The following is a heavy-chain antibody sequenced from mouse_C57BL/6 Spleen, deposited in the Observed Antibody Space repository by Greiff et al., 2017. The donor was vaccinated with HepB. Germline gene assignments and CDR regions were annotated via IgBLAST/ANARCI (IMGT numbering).Heavy chain of an antibody. CDR1: GYTFTSYG. V-gene: IGHV1-81*01. CDR3: ARSAIASLYYGDY. J-gene: IGHJ2*01. CDR2: IYPRSGNT. Sequence: QVHVKQSGAELARPGASVKLSCKASGYTFTSYGISWVKQRTGQGLEWIGEIYPRSGNTYYNEKFKGKATLTADKSSSTAYMELRSLTSEDSAVYFCARSAIASLYYGDYWGQGTTLTVSS. D-gene: IGHD1-2*01.